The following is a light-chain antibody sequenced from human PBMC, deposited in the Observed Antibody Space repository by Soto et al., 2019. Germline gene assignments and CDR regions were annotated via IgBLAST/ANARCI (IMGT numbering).Light chain of an antibody. CDR3: SSYTSNSALYV. V-gene: IGLV2-14*03. Sequence: QSVLTQPASVSGSPGQSITISCTGTSRDIGGYNYVSWYQHRPGQAPKLMIHDVSNRPSGVSSRFAGSKSGNTASLTISGLLADDEADYYCSSYTSNSALYVFGTGTKVTVL. J-gene: IGLJ1*01. CDR1: SRDIGGYNY. CDR2: DVS.